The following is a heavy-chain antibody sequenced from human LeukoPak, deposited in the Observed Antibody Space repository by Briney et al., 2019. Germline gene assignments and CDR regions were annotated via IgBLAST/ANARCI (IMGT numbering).Heavy chain of an antibody. CDR1: GFTFSTYA. CDR3: ARSPSEYWDFDY. Sequence: GGSLRLSCAVSGFTFSTYAMNWVRQAPGKGLEWVSSISTSSSYIYYADSVKGRFTISRDNAKNSLYLQMNSLRAEDTAVYYCARSPSEYWDFDYWGQGTLVTVSS. CDR2: ISTSSSYI. D-gene: IGHD6-6*01. V-gene: IGHV3-21*06. J-gene: IGHJ4*02.